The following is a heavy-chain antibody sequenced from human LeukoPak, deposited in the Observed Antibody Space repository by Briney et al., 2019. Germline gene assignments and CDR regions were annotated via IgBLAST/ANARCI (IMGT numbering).Heavy chain of an antibody. V-gene: IGHV3-11*03. Sequence: GGSLRLSCAASGFTFSDYYMSWIRQAPGKGLEWVSYISSSSSYTHYAGSVKGRFTVSRDDSQNIVYLRMDSLRAEDTALYYCTTRLRNHFDYWGQGTQVTVSP. CDR3: TTRLRNHFDY. D-gene: IGHD5-12*01. CDR1: GFTFSDYY. CDR2: ISSSSSYT. J-gene: IGHJ4*02.